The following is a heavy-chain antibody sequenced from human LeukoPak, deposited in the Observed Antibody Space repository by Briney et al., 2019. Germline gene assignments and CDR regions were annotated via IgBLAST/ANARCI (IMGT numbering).Heavy chain of an antibody. CDR3: ATTQGGCSSTSCRGVDWFDP. CDR1: GGAFSSYA. CDR2: TIPILGIA. D-gene: IGHD2-2*01. Sequence: SVKVSCKASGGAFSSYAISWVRQAPGQGLEWMGRTIPILGIANYAQKFQGRVTITADKSTSTAYMELSSLRSEDTAVYYCATTQGGCSSTSCRGVDWFDPWGRGTLVTVSS. V-gene: IGHV1-69*04. J-gene: IGHJ5*02.